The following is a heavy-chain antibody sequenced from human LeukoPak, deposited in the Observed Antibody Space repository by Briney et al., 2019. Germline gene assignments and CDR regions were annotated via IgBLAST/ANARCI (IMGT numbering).Heavy chain of an antibody. D-gene: IGHD6-19*01. CDR3: ARHEEWLAVDF. CDR1: TGSISSYY. Sequence: SETLSLTCTVSTGSISSYYWNWIRQPPGKGLEWIGYIYYSGSTNYNPSLKSRVTISVDTSKNQFSLKLSSVTAADTAVYYCARHEEWLAVDFWGQGTLVTVSS. CDR2: IYYSGST. V-gene: IGHV4-59*08. J-gene: IGHJ4*02.